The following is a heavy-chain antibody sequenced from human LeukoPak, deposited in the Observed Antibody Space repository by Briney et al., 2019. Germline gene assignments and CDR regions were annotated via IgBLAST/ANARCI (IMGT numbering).Heavy chain of an antibody. Sequence: GGSLRLSCAASGFTFSSYAMHWVRQAPGKGLEYVSAISSNGDSSYYANSVKGRFTISSDNSKNTLYLQMGSLRAEDMAVYYCARDHTGWFDPWGQGTLVTVSS. V-gene: IGHV3-64*01. CDR1: GFTFSSYA. CDR2: ISSNGDSS. J-gene: IGHJ5*02. D-gene: IGHD2-8*02. CDR3: ARDHTGWFDP.